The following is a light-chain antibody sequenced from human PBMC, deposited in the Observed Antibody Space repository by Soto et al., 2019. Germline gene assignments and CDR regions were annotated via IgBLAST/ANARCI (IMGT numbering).Light chain of an antibody. CDR1: QSVSID. CDR3: QQYNKWPQT. V-gene: IGKV3-15*01. J-gene: IGKJ5*01. Sequence: EIVMTQSPATVPVSPGARVPLSCRASQSVSIDLAWYQQKPGQAPRLLIYGASTRATDIPPSFTGSGSGTEFTLTISSLQSEDIAVYYCQQYNKWPQTFGQGTRLEIK. CDR2: GAS.